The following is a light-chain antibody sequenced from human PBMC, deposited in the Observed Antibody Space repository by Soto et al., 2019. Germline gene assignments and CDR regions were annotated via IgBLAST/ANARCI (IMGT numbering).Light chain of an antibody. V-gene: IGKV1-16*01. J-gene: IGKJ4*01. Sequence: DIQMTQSPSAMSASVGDRVTITCRASQGISNYLAWYQQKPGKAPKILISDASNLESGVPSRFSGSGSGTEFTLTISSLQPDDSATYYCQQYNSWQLSFGGGTKVDIK. CDR2: DAS. CDR3: QQYNSWQLS. CDR1: QGISNY.